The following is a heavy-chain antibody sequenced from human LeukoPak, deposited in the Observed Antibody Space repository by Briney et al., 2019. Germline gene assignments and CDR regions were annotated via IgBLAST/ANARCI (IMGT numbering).Heavy chain of an antibody. CDR2: IYTSGST. V-gene: IGHV4-61*05. D-gene: IGHD6-13*01. Sequence: SETLSLTCTVSGGSISSSSYYWGWIRQPPGKGLEWIGYIYTSGSTNYNPSLKSRVTISVDTSKNQFSLKLSSVTAADAAVYYCARHSSIAAAGTVRLSTYYYYYMDVWGKGTTVTVSS. CDR3: ARHSSIAAAGTVRLSTYYYYYMDV. J-gene: IGHJ6*03. CDR1: GGSISSSSYY.